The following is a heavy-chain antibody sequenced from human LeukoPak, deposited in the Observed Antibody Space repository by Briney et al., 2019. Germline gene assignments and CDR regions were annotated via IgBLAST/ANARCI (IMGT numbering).Heavy chain of an antibody. CDR2: IYYSGST. CDR1: GGSISSYY. Sequence: SETLSLTCTVSGGSISSYYWSWIRQPPGKGLEWIGYIYYSGSTNYNPSLKSRVTISVDTSKNQFSLKLSSVTAAGTAVYYCAKDLGYSYGYVYWGQGTLVTVSS. J-gene: IGHJ4*02. V-gene: IGHV4-59*01. D-gene: IGHD5-18*01. CDR3: AKDLGYSYGYVY.